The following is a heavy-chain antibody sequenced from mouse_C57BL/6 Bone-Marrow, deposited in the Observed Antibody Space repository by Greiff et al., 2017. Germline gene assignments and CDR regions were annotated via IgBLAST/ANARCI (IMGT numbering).Heavy chain of an antibody. J-gene: IGHJ4*01. Sequence: QVQLKQSGAELARPGASVKLSCKASGYTFTSYGISWVKQRTGQGLEWIGEIYPRSGNTYYNEKFKGKATLTADKSSSTAYMELRSLTSEDSAVYFCARSNYPYYARDNWGQGTAITVSS. CDR2: IYPRSGNT. V-gene: IGHV1-81*01. D-gene: IGHD2-5*01. CDR1: GYTFTSYG. CDR3: ARSNYPYYARDN.